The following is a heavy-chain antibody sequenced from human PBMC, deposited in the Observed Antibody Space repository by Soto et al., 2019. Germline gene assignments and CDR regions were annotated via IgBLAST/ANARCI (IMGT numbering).Heavy chain of an antibody. CDR3: VRLGREGSGISALRY. V-gene: IGHV4-59*13. CDR2: IYYGGST. CDR1: GGSISNYY. Sequence: QVQLQESGPGLVKPSETLSLTCTVSGGSISNYYWSWIRQPPGKGLEWIGYIYYGGSTNYNPSLKSRVTMSVDTSKNQISLQLNSVTAADTAMYYCVRLGREGSGISALRYWGQGTLVTVSS. J-gene: IGHJ4*02. D-gene: IGHD3-10*01.